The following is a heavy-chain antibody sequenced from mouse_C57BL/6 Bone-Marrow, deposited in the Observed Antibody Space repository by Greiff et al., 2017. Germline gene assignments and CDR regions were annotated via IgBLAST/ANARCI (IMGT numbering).Heavy chain of an antibody. CDR3: ARGRDGSGLIDY. CDR1: GYTFTSYW. D-gene: IGHD3-2*02. CDR2: IDPSDSET. J-gene: IGHJ2*01. V-gene: IGHV1-52*01. Sequence: QVQLQQPGAELVRPGSSVKLSCKASGYTFTSYWMHWVKQRPIQGLEWIGNIDPSDSETHYNQKFKDKATLTVDKSSSTAYMQLSSLTSEDSAVYYCARGRDGSGLIDYWGQGTTLTVSS.